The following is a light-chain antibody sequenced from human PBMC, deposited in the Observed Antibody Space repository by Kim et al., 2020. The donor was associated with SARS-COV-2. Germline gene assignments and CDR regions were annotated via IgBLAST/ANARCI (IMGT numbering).Light chain of an antibody. CDR3: LLSYSDARV. Sequence: QAVVTQEPSLTVSPGGTVTLTCGSSSGAVTSGQFPYWFQQKPGQAPMTLIYDTTKKHSWTPARFSGSLLEDKAALSLSGAQPEDEAEYYCLLSYSDARVFGGGTQLTVL. CDR2: DTT. CDR1: SGAVTSGQF. J-gene: IGLJ3*02. V-gene: IGLV7-46*01.